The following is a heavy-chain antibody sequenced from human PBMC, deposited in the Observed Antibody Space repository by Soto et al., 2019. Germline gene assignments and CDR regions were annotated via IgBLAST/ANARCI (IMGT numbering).Heavy chain of an antibody. D-gene: IGHD6-13*01. CDR3: ARVRGGSSSWTDAFDI. V-gene: IGHV1-46*01. CDR2: INPSGGST. J-gene: IGHJ3*02. Sequence: QVQLVQSGAEVKKPGASVKVSCKASGYTFTSYYMHWVRQAPGQGLEWMGIINPSGGSTSYAQKFQGRVNMTRDTSTSTVYMELSSLRSEDTAVYYCARVRGGSSSWTDAFDIWGQGTMVTVSS. CDR1: GYTFTSYY.